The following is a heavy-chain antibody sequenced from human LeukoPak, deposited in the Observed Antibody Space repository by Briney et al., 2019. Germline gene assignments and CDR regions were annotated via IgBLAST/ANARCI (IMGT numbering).Heavy chain of an antibody. CDR3: ARGDPHADL. J-gene: IGHJ5*02. CDR1: GFDLSTYE. Sequence: GGSLRLSCAASGFDLSTYEMNWVRQAPGKGLEWIADITISGHTKNYADSVKGRFTISRDNARTALYLQMNSLRVEDTGVYYCARGDPHADLWGQGTLVTVSS. CDR2: ITISGHTK. V-gene: IGHV3-48*03.